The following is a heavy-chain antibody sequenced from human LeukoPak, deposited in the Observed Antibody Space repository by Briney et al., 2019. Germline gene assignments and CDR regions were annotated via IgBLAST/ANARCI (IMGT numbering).Heavy chain of an antibody. Sequence: PGGSLRLSCAASGFTFSSYGMHWVRQAPGKGLEWVAVISYDGSNKYYADSVKGRFTISRDNSKNTLYLQMNSLRAEDTAVYYCARAYDTSAYPGHFDCWGQGTLVSVSS. D-gene: IGHD3-22*01. CDR1: GFTFSSYG. CDR2: ISYDGSNK. J-gene: IGHJ4*02. CDR3: ARAYDTSAYPGHFDC. V-gene: IGHV3-30*03.